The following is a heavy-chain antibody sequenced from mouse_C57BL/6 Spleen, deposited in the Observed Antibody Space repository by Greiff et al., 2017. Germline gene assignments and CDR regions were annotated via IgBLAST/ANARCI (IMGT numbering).Heavy chain of an antibody. CDR3: ARNPITTVVSCWYFDV. D-gene: IGHD1-1*01. CDR1: GYTFTSYG. Sequence: QVQLQQSGAELARPGASVKLSCKASGYTFTSYGISWVKQRTGQGLEWIGEIYPRSGNTYYNEKFKGKATLTADKSSSTAYMELRSLTSEDSAVYFCARNPITTVVSCWYFDVWGTGTTVTVSS. J-gene: IGHJ1*03. CDR2: IYPRSGNT. V-gene: IGHV1-81*01.